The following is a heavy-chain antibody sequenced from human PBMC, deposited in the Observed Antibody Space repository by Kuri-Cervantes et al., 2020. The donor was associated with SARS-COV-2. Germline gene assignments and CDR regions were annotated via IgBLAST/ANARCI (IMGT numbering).Heavy chain of an antibody. V-gene: IGHV3-30-3*01. CDR3: ARIPYSYGSPFDYYGMDV. Sequence: GESLKISCAASGFTFSSYAMHWVRQAPGKGLEWVAVISYDGSNKYYADSVKGRFTISRDNSKNTLYLQMNSLRAEDTAVYYCARIPYSYGSPFDYYGMDVWGQGTTVTCAS. CDR2: ISYDGSNK. J-gene: IGHJ6*01. CDR1: GFTFSSYA. D-gene: IGHD5-18*01.